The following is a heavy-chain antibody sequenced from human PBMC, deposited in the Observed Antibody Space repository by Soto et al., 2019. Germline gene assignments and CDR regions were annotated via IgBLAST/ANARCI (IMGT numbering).Heavy chain of an antibody. D-gene: IGHD6-19*01. J-gene: IGHJ4*02. Sequence: ASAELCCKDSGYTFKSCGIWSVQQDPGQGLEWMGWISAYNGNTNYAQKLQGRVTMTTDTSTSTAYMELRSLRSDDTAVYYCARQRGSGWYDYWGQGTLVTVSS. V-gene: IGHV1-18*01. CDR2: ISAYNGNT. CDR3: ARQRGSGWYDY. CDR1: GYTFKSCG.